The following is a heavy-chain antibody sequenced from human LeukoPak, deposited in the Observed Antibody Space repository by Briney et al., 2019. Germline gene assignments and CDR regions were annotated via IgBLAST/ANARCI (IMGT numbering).Heavy chain of an antibody. CDR3: ARAPPSIVGATRHEY. D-gene: IGHD1-26*01. CDR1: GFTISNYS. V-gene: IGHV3-21*01. J-gene: IGHJ4*02. Sequence: GGSLRLSYPAAGFTISNYSMSWVSQAPRNWLESVSSITTRSDIDYADAMKGRFTISRDNAENSLYLQMNSLRVEDTAVYYCARAPPSIVGATRHEYWGQGTLVTVSS. CDR2: ITTRSDI.